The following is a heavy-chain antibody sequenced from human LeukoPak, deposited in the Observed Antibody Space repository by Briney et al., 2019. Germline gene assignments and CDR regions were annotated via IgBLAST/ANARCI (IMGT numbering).Heavy chain of an antibody. V-gene: IGHV1-18*01. CDR3: ARDRGRYSSGWYPYYYYYMDV. CDR2: ISAYNGNT. J-gene: IGHJ6*03. CDR1: GYTFTSYG. D-gene: IGHD6-19*01. Sequence: ASVKVPCKASGYTFTSYGISWVRQAPGQGLEWMGWISAYNGNTNYAQKLQGRVTMTTDTSTSTAYMELRSLRSDDTAVYYCARDRGRYSSGWYPYYYYYMDVWGKGTTVTISS.